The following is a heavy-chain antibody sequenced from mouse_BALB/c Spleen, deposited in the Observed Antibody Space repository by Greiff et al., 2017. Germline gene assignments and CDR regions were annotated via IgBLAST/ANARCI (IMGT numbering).Heavy chain of an antibody. CDR2: ISYSGST. J-gene: IGHJ3*01. CDR3: ARDELGPLLAY. V-gene: IGHV3-2*02. CDR1: GYSITSDYA. Sequence: DVKLVESGPGLVKPSQSLSLTCTVTGYSITSDYAWNWIRQFPGNKLEWMGYISYSGSTSYNPSLKSRISITRDTSKNQFFLQLNSVTTEDTATYYCARDELGPLLAYWGQGTLVTVSA. D-gene: IGHD4-1*01.